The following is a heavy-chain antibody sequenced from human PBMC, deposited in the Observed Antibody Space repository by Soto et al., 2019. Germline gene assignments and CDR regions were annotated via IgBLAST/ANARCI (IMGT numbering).Heavy chain of an antibody. CDR1: GYTFTSYG. Sequence: APVKVSCKASGYTFTSYGINWVRQAPGQGLEWLGWIDPNSGSTGYAQNFQGRVTMTRNISINTAHMELSSLRSEDTAVYYCARERKFDFWRKGLDVWGQGTTVTVSS. CDR2: IDPNSGST. V-gene: IGHV1-8*02. D-gene: IGHD3-3*01. CDR3: ARERKFDFWRKGLDV. J-gene: IGHJ6*02.